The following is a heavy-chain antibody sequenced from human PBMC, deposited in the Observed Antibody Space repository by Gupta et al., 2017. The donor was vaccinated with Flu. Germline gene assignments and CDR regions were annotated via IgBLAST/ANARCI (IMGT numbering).Heavy chain of an antibody. CDR2: VHSSGTT. CDR3: AAGGCLDTSCYYYYMDV. CDR1: YY. V-gene: IGHV4-59*08. J-gene: IGHJ6*03. Sequence: YYWNWIRQSPGKGLEWIGYVHSSGTTNQNPSLKSRVTMSMDTSKNQFSLNLRSVTAADTAVYYCAAGGCLDTSCYYYYMDVWGKGTTVTVSS. D-gene: IGHD5-18*01.